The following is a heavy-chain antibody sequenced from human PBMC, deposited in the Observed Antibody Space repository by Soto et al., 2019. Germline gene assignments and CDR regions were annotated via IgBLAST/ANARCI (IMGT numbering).Heavy chain of an antibody. CDR3: ARESEDLTSNYDY. CDR2: ISITPNYK. V-gene: IGHV3-21*06. Sequence: AESLTLSCAASGFTFTMYTMSWVRQPPGHGLEWDSSISITPNYKNYQYSMKVQFTVSRDNDKNSRYLDMNLLRAEDTAVYFCARESEDLTSNYDYWGQGTLVTVFS. D-gene: IGHD7-27*01. J-gene: IGHJ4*01. CDR1: GFTFTMYT.